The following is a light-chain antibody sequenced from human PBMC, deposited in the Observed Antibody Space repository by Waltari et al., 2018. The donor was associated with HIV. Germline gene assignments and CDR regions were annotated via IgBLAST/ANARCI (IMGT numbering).Light chain of an antibody. CDR3: QAWGTSPAV. CDR1: KLGDTF. CDR2: EDS. Sequence: SYELIQPPSLSVSPGQTCSVTCSGAKLGDTFVCWYQQKPGKSPFLLIYEDSKRPSGIPARFSASTSGDTATLTISGTQSIDEADYYCQAWGTSPAVFGTGTRVTVL. V-gene: IGLV3-1*01. J-gene: IGLJ1*01.